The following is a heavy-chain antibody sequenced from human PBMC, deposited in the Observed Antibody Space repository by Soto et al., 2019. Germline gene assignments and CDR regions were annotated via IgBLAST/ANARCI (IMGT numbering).Heavy chain of an antibody. D-gene: IGHD3-10*01. CDR3: ARASEGSGSYYSPSYWYFDL. CDR2: ISSNGGST. CDR1: GFPFSSYA. J-gene: IGHJ2*01. V-gene: IGHV3-64*01. Sequence: GGSLRLSCAASGFPFSSYAVHWVRQAPGKGLEYVSAISSNGGSTYYANSVKGRFTISRDNSKNTLYLQMGSLRAEDMAVYYSARASEGSGSYYSPSYWYFDLWGRGTLVTVSS.